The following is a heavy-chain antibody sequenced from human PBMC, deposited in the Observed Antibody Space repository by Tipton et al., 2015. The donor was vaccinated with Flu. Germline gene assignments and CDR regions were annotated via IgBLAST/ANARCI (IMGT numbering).Heavy chain of an antibody. J-gene: IGHJ4*02. CDR1: GFTFSTYE. CDR3: ATLTGDDY. Sequence: SLRLSCAASGFTFSTYEMNWVRQAPGKGLEWLSYISSSGNTISYADSVRGRVTISRDNTQKSLYLQLDSLRAEDTAIYYCATLTGDDYWGQGIMVTVSS. D-gene: IGHD7-27*01. CDR2: ISSSGNTI. V-gene: IGHV3-48*03.